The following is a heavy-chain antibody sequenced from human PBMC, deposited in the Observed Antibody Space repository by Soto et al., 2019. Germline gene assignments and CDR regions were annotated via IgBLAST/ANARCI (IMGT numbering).Heavy chain of an antibody. V-gene: IGHV4-4*07. CDR2: IFSSGRT. D-gene: IGHD1-26*01. J-gene: IGHJ4*02. CDR3: AKGWDVKYFDH. Sequence: VQLQESGPGLVKPSETLSLSRDVSGASLLSSYWSWVRQPAGKGLEWIGHIFSSGRTSYNPSLKSRVTMSIDTPNNKFSLSLNSVTAADTAVYYCAKGWDVKYFDHWGQGARVTVSS. CDR1: GASLLSSY.